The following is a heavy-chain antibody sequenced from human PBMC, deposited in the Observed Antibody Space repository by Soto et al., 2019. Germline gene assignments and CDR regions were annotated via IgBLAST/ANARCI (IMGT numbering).Heavy chain of an antibody. CDR3: AKERAARGIDY. Sequence: EVQLLESGGGLVQPGGSLRLSCAASGFTFSNYALTWVRQAPGKGLEWVSNISTSGGNTDYADSVRGRFTISRDNSKNTVYLQMNSLTGEDTAIYYCAKERAARGIDYWGQGTLVTVSS. J-gene: IGHJ4*02. CDR2: ISTSGGNT. D-gene: IGHD6-6*01. V-gene: IGHV3-23*01. CDR1: GFTFSNYA.